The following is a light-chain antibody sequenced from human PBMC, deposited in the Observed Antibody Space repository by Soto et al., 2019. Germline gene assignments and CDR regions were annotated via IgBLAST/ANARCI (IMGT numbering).Light chain of an antibody. V-gene: IGKV1-5*03. CDR3: QQYDTYPWT. Sequence: DIQMTQSPSTLSASVGDRVTITCRASQSISGWLAWYQQKPGKAPKLLIYKASSVESGVPSRFSGSGSGTEFTRTISSLQPDDFASYYCQQYDTYPWTFGQGNKVEIK. CDR2: KAS. J-gene: IGKJ1*01. CDR1: QSISGW.